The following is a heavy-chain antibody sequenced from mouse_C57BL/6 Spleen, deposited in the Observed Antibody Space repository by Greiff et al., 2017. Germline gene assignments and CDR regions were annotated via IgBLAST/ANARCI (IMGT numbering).Heavy chain of an antibody. Sequence: VQLQQSGPELMKPGASVKISCKASGYSFTDYNINWVKQSHGHRLEWIGVILPPYGTTSYNQKFKGKATFTVDQSSSTAYMQLNSLTSEDSAVYDCATTGDGCGSDYWGQGTMLTVSA. D-gene: IGHD1-3*01. CDR1: GYSFTDYN. CDR3: ATTGDGCGSDY. CDR2: ILPPYGTT. J-gene: IGHJ3*01. V-gene: IGHV1-39*01.